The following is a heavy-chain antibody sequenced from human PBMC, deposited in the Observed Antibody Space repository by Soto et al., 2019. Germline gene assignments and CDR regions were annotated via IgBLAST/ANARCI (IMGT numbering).Heavy chain of an antibody. CDR3: VRDMQLWRLDS. CDR1: GLTFRSSW. D-gene: IGHD2-21*01. CDR2: INTDRSVA. V-gene: IGHV3-74*03. Sequence: EVQLVESGGGLVQPGESLRLSCAASGLTFRSSWMHWVRQAPGKGLVWVSRINTDRSVAMYVDSVKGRFTISRDNAKNTLYLHMNCLRAEDTVVYYCVRDMQLWRLDSWGAGTLVTVSS. J-gene: IGHJ4*02.